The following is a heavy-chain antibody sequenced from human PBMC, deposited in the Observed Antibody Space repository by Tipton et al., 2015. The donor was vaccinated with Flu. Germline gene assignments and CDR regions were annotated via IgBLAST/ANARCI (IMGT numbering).Heavy chain of an antibody. CDR1: GDSITSGSYF. V-gene: IGHV4-39*01. CDR3: ARYRRFADYFDF. Sequence: LRLSCTVSGDSITSGSYFWGRIRQPPGKGLEWIGHIYYTGDTYCNSSLKNRVTISIHTSKTQFSLRLSSVTAADTAVYYCARYRRFADYFDFWGQGMLVTVSS. J-gene: IGHJ4*02. D-gene: IGHD3-16*02. CDR2: IYYTGDT.